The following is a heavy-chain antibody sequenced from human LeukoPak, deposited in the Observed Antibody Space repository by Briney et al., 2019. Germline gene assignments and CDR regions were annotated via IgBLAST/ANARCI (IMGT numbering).Heavy chain of an antibody. CDR3: AKDREKWLQWDYFDY. Sequence: GGSLRLSCAASGFTFSSYSMNWVRQAPGKGLEWVAVISYDGSNKYYADSVKGRFTISRDNSKNTLYLQMNSLRAEDTAVYYCAKDREKWLQWDYFDYWGQGTLVTVSS. J-gene: IGHJ4*02. CDR1: GFTFSSYS. D-gene: IGHD5-24*01. V-gene: IGHV3-30*18. CDR2: ISYDGSNK.